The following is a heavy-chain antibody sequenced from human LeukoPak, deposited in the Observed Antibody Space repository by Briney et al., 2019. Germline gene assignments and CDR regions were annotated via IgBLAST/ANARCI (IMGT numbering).Heavy chain of an antibody. Sequence: ASAKVSCKASGYTFTSYDINWVRQAPGQGLEWMGLINPNSGGTNYAQKFPGRVTLTRDTSISTAYMELSRLRSDDTAVYYCAIIYYDSSGYYFYFDYWGQGTLVTVSS. CDR3: AIIYYDSSGYYFYFDY. V-gene: IGHV1-2*02. CDR2: INPNSGGT. D-gene: IGHD3-22*01. J-gene: IGHJ4*02. CDR1: GYTFTSYD.